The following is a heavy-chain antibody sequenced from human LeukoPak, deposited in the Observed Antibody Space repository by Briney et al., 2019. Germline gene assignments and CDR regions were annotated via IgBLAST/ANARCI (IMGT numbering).Heavy chain of an antibody. D-gene: IGHD1-26*01. Sequence: PGGSLRLSCAASGFTFSSYGMHWVRQAPGKGLEWVAVIWYDGSNKYYADSVKGRFTISRDNSKNTLYLQMNSLRAEDTAVYYCSKDFALRVGAFDYWGQGTLVTVSS. CDR1: GFTFSSYG. CDR3: SKDFALRVGAFDY. V-gene: IGHV3-33*06. CDR2: IWYDGSNK. J-gene: IGHJ4*02.